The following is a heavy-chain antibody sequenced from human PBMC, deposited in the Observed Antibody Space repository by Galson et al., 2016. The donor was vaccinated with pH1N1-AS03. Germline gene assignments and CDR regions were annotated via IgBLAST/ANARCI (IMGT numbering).Heavy chain of an antibody. V-gene: IGHV3-21*01. J-gene: IGHJ5*02. CDR3: ARSDFLVRGVDWFDP. CDR2: VSRSGDFT. CDR1: GFTFNTYA. Sequence: SLRLSCAAAGFTFNTYAMNWVRQAPGKGLEWVSSVSRSGDFTYYADSMKGRFSISRDNAKNSLYLQMNNLRVDDTAVYYCARSDFLVRGVDWFDPWGQGTLVTVSS. D-gene: IGHD3-10*01.